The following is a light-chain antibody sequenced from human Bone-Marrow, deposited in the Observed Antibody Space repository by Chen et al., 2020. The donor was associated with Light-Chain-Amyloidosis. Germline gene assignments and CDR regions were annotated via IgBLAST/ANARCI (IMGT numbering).Light chain of an antibody. CDR2: GSS. CDR3: QQYGTSPLT. CDR1: QTISSNY. Sequence: ELVLTQSPGTLSLSPGEGANLSCRASQTISSNYLTWYQQKFGQAPRLLMYGSSSMATGIPDRFTGSGSGTDFTLTINRLEPEDFAMYYCQQYGTSPLTFGGGTKVEIK. V-gene: IGKV3-20*01. J-gene: IGKJ4*01.